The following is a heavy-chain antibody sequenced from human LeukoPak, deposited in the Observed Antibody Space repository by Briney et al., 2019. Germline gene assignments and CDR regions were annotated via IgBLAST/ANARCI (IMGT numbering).Heavy chain of an antibody. V-gene: IGHV4-34*01. CDR2: INHSGST. CDR1: GGSISSYY. Sequence: PSETLSLTCTVSGGSISSYYWSWIRQPPGKGLEWIGEINHSGSTNYNPSLKSRVTISVDTSKNQFSLKLSSVTAADTAVYYCARVGVYDYVWGIFRPFDYWGQGTLVTVSS. CDR3: ARVGVYDYVWGIFRPFDY. J-gene: IGHJ4*02. D-gene: IGHD3-16*02.